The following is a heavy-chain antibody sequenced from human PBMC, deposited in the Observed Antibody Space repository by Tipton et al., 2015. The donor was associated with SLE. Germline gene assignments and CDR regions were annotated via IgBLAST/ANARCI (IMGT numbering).Heavy chain of an antibody. CDR2: INNSGRT. CDR3: ASVYYYDSSVYHYYGMDV. Sequence: LRLSCADYGGSFSGYYWSWIRQPPGKGLEWIGEINNSGRTNYNPSLKSRVTISVDTSKNQLSLKLSSVTAADTAVYYCASVYYYDSSVYHYYGMDVWGQCTAITVSS. J-gene: IGHJ6*02. V-gene: IGHV4-34*01. D-gene: IGHD3-22*01. CDR1: GGSFSGYY.